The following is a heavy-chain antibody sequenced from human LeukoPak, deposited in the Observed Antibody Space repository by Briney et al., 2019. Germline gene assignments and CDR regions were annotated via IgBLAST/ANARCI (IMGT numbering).Heavy chain of an antibody. CDR3: AGASGWLRMDA. J-gene: IGHJ5*02. CDR2: IYYSGST. Sequence: PSETLPLTCSVSGYSINSGYYWGWIRQPPGKGLQSIGSIYYSGSTNYNPSLKSRITISVDTSKNQFSLKLSSVTAADTAVYYCAGASGWLRMDAWGQGTLVTVSS. D-gene: IGHD6-19*01. V-gene: IGHV4-38-2*02. CDR1: GYSINSGYY.